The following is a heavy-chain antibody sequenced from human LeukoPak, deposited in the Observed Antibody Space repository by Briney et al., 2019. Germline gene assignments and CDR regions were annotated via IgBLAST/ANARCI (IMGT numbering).Heavy chain of an antibody. Sequence: SETLSLTCTVSGGSMKNSFWSWIRQPPGKGLEWIGYISDSGITNYNPSLKSRVTISVDTSKNQFSLKLTSVTAADTAVYYCVRGNYDNRGYSNAFDIWGQGAMVTVSS. CDR3: VRGNYDNRGYSNAFDI. D-gene: IGHD3-22*01. J-gene: IGHJ3*02. V-gene: IGHV4-59*01. CDR2: ISDSGIT. CDR1: GGSMKNSF.